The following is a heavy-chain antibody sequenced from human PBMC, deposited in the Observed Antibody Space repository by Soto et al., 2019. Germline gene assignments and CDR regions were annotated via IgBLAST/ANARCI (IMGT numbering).Heavy chain of an antibody. CDR1: GFTFRTYT. V-gene: IGHV3-48*04. J-gene: IGHJ6*03. CDR2: INGGGTTI. CDR3: ARDDRLFYYYIDV. Sequence: GGSLRLSCAASGFTFRTYTMNWLRQAPGKGPEWVSGINGGGTTIYYADSVQGRFTVSRDNAKNSLSLQLNSLRAEDTAVYYCARDDRLFYYYIDVWGEGTTVTVSS.